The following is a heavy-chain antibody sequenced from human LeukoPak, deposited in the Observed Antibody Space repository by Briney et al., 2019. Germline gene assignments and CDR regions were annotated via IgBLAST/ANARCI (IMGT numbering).Heavy chain of an antibody. CDR1: GYTFTSYG. V-gene: IGHV1-18*01. Sequence: GASVKVSCKASGYTFTSYGISWVRQAPGQGLEWMGWISAYNGNTNYAQKLQGRVTMTTDTSTSTAYMELRSLRSDDTAVYYCARSDLGDTARAVFDLWGRGTLVTVSS. CDR3: ARSDLGDTARAVFDL. CDR2: ISAYNGNT. D-gene: IGHD5-18*01. J-gene: IGHJ2*01.